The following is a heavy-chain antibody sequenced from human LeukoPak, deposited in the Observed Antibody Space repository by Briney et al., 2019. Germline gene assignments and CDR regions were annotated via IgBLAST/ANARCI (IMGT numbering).Heavy chain of an antibody. J-gene: IGHJ4*02. CDR2: INHSGST. D-gene: IGHD1-14*01. Sequence: SETLSLTRAVYGGSFSGYYWSWIRQPPGKGLEWIGEINHSGSTNYNPSLKSRVTISVDTSKNQFSLKLSSVTAADTAVYYCARGRNKLVGSNWFPSSPYYFDYWGQGTLVTVSS. V-gene: IGHV4-34*01. CDR3: ARGRNKLVGSNWFPSSPYYFDY. CDR1: GGSFSGYY.